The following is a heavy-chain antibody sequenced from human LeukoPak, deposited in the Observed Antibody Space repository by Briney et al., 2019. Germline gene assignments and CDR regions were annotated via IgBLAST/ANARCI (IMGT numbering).Heavy chain of an antibody. J-gene: IGHJ2*01. CDR3: ARTYEEAIVVPASTSPWYFDL. CDR1: GGSISSGDYY. V-gene: IGHV4-30-4*01. D-gene: IGHD2-2*01. Sequence: SQTLSLTCTVSGGSISSGDYYWGWIRQPPGKGLEWIGYIYYSGSTDYNPTLKSRLNISVATSKNQFSLQLKSVTAADTAVYYCARTYEEAIVVPASTSPWYFDLWGRGTLVTVSS. CDR2: IYYSGST.